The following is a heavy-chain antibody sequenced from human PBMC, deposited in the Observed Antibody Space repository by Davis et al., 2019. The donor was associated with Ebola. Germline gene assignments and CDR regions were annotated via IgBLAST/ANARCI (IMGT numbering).Heavy chain of an antibody. CDR1: GFTFSDYY. J-gene: IGHJ2*01. Sequence: GGSLRLSCAASGFTFSDYYMTWTRQAPGKGLESIAYISASGTPLYYADSVKGRFTISRDDAKNSVYLQMDSLRVEDTAVYYCARDRDSWRHNYLGEAADLWGPGAMVSVSS. D-gene: IGHD5-24*01. CDR3: ARDRDSWRHNYLGEAADL. V-gene: IGHV3-11*01. CDR2: ISASGTPL.